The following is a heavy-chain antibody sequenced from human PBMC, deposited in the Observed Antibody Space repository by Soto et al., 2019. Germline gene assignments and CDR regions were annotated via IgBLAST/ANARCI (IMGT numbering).Heavy chain of an antibody. V-gene: IGHV3-15*01. D-gene: IGHD1-1*01. CDR2: IRSKTDGGTT. Sequence: PGGSLRLSCEASGISFSNAWMNWVRKAPGKGLEYIGRIRSKTDGGTTEYAAPVEGRFTVSRDDSKNTLYLQMSGLKTEDTAVYYCTTTRPGTNVFDNWGQGTRVTVSS. J-gene: IGHJ3*02. CDR1: GISFSNAW. CDR3: TTTRPGTNVFDN.